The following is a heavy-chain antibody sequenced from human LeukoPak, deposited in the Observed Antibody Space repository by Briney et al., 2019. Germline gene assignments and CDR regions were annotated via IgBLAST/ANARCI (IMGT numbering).Heavy chain of an antibody. CDR2: IYYSGST. Sequence: SETLSLTCTVSGGSISSYYWSWIRQPPGKGLEWIGYIYYSGSTNYNPSLKSRVTISVDTSKNQFSLKLSSVTAADTAVYYCARDRGPYYYYGMDVWGQGTTVTVS. CDR1: GGSISSYY. CDR3: ARDRGPYYYYGMDV. J-gene: IGHJ6*02. D-gene: IGHD3-10*01. V-gene: IGHV4-59*01.